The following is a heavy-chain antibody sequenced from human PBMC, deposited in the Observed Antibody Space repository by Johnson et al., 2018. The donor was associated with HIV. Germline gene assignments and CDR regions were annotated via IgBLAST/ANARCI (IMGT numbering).Heavy chain of an antibody. CDR2: IRYDGSNK. CDR3: AKDLFTNRRGGGCYVNDAFDI. V-gene: IGHV3-30*02. Sequence: QVQLVESGGGVVQPGGSLRLSCAASGFTFSSYGMHWVRQAPGKGLEWVAFIRYDGSNKYYADSVKGRFTISRDNSKTPLHLQMNSLRAEDTAVDYFAKDLFTNRRGGGCYVNDAFDIWGQGTMVTVSS. D-gene: IGHD2-15*01. J-gene: IGHJ3*02. CDR1: GFTFSSYG.